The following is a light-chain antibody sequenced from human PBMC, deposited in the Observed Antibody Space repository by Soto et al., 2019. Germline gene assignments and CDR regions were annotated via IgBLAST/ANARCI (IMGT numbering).Light chain of an antibody. CDR3: QSYDSSLYSYV. CDR1: SSNIGAGYD. J-gene: IGLJ1*01. V-gene: IGLV1-40*01. Sequence: QPVLTQPPSVSGAPGQRVTISCTGSSSNIGAGYDVHWYQQLPGTAPKLLIYGTSNRPSGVPDRFSGSKSGTSASLAITGLQAEDEADYYCQSYDSSLYSYVFGTGTKLTVL. CDR2: GTS.